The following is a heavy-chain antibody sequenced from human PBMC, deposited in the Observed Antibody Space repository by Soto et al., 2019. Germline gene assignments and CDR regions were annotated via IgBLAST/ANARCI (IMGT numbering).Heavy chain of an antibody. CDR1: GGSISSGDYY. Sequence: PSETLSLTCTVSGGSISSGDYYRSWIRQPPGKGLEWIGYIYYSGSTYYNPSLKSRVTISVDTSKNQFSLKLSSVTAADTAVYYCARGFFRAYDSSGYYYDYWGQGTLVTVS. CDR2: IYYSGST. D-gene: IGHD3-22*01. CDR3: ARGFFRAYDSSGYYYDY. J-gene: IGHJ4*02. V-gene: IGHV4-30-4*01.